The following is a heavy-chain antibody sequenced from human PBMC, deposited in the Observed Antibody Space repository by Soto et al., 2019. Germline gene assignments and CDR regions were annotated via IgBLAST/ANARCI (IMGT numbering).Heavy chain of an antibody. CDR1: GGSFSGYY. V-gene: IGHV4-34*01. J-gene: IGHJ5*02. D-gene: IGHD5-18*01. CDR3: ARAGYSYGALGWFDP. Sequence: PSETLSLTCAVYGGSFSGYYWSWIRQPPGKGLEWIGEINHSGSTNYNPSLKSRVTISVDTSKNQFSLKLSSVTAADTAVYYCARAGYSYGALGWFDPWGQGTLVTVSS. CDR2: INHSGST.